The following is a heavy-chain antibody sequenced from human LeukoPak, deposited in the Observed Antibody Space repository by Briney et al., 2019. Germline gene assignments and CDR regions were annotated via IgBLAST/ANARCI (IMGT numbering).Heavy chain of an antibody. CDR1: GVSFSGYY. CDR2: INHSGST. J-gene: IGHJ4*02. Sequence: SETLSLTCAVYGVSFSGYYWSWIRQPPGKGLEWIGEINHSGSTNYNPSLQSRVAISVDTSKNQFSLQLTSVTATDTAVYYCARVSRDSGNYYTFLDYWGQGTLVTVSS. V-gene: IGHV4-34*01. CDR3: ARVSRDSGNYYTFLDY. D-gene: IGHD1-26*01.